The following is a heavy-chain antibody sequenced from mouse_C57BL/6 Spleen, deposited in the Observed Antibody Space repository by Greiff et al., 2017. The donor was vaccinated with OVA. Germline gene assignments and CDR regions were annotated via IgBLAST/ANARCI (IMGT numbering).Heavy chain of an antibody. J-gene: IGHJ1*03. D-gene: IGHD1-1*01. CDR3: ARHPFITTVVAPNYFDV. V-gene: IGHV5-6*01. CDR2: ISSGGSYT. Sequence: VKLVESGGDLVKPGGSLKLSCAASGFTFSSYGMSWVRQTPDKRLEWVATISSGGSYTYYPDSVKGRFTISRDNAKNTLYLQMSSLKSEDTAMYYCARHPFITTVVAPNYFDVWGTGTTVTVSS. CDR1: GFTFSSYG.